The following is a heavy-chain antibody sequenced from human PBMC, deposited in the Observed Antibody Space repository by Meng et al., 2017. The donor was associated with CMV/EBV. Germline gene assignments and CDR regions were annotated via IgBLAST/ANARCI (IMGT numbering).Heavy chain of an antibody. CDR3: ARDLTGSTGGGRFDS. Sequence: ASVKVSCKASGYTFTDYDVNWVRQAAGQGLEWMGWMNPFSGNTGYAQKVQGRVTVSRNTSISTAYMELSSLRSEDTAVYSCARDLTGSTGGGRFDSWGQGTLVTVSS. CDR1: GYTFTDYD. CDR2: MNPFSGNT. J-gene: IGHJ5*01. V-gene: IGHV1-8*03. D-gene: IGHD2-8*02.